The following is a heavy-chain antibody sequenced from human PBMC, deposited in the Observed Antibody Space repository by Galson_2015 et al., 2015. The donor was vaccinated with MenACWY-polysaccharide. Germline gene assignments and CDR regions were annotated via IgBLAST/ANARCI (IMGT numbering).Heavy chain of an antibody. CDR3: GRNGGGIDV. V-gene: IGHV3-74*01. D-gene: IGHD3-16*01. CDR1: GYSFSSYW. Sequence: SLRLSCAASGYSFSSYWMFWVRQAPGKGLVWVSTINNDGSATTYADSVKGRFTISRDNAKNTAYLQMNSLRDDDTAVYYCGRNGGGIDVWGQGTTVTVSS. J-gene: IGHJ6*02. CDR2: INNDGSAT.